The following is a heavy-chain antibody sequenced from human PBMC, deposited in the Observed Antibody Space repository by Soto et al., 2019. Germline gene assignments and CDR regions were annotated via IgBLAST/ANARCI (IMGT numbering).Heavy chain of an antibody. D-gene: IGHD2-15*01. J-gene: IGHJ4*02. CDR3: ATLPPRIVVTVLPIPS. Sequence: PSETLSLTCTVSGGSISSYYWSWIRQPPGKELQYIGYIYYSGSTNYNPSLKSRVTISDDTSNNQFSLNLKSVTAADTAVYYCATLPPRIVVTVLPIPSWGQGTLVTVSS. CDR2: IYYSGST. CDR1: GGSISSYY. V-gene: IGHV4-59*12.